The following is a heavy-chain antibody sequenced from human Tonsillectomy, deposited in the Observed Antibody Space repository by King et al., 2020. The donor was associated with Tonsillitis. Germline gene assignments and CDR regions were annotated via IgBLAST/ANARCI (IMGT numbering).Heavy chain of an antibody. V-gene: IGHV3-11*05. Sequence: VQLVESGGGLVKPGGSLRLSCAASGFTFSDYYMSWIRQAPGKGLEWVSYISSSSSYTNYADSVKGRFTISRDNAKNSLYLQMNSLRAEDTAVYYCARDQGGGYYYYYMDVWGKGTTVTVSS. J-gene: IGHJ6*03. CDR1: GFTFSDYY. CDR2: ISSSSSYT. D-gene: IGHD3-10*01. CDR3: ARDQGGGYYYYYMDV.